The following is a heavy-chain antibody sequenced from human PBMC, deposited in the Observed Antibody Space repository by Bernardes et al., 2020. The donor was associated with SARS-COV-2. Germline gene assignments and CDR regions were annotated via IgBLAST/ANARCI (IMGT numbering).Heavy chain of an antibody. J-gene: IGHJ5*01. Sequence: GRSLRLCCVASGFTFSTYTMNWVRQAPGRGLEWVSSITTTSSYIYYADSVKGRFTISRDNAKNSLYLQMDSLTAEDTAMYYCTRDGRQGIALLVPSMEHNSFDPWGQGTLVTVSS. V-gene: IGHV3-21*01. CDR2: ITTTSSYI. CDR3: TRDGRQGIALLVPSMEHNSFDP. CDR1: GFTFSTYT. D-gene: IGHD2-8*01.